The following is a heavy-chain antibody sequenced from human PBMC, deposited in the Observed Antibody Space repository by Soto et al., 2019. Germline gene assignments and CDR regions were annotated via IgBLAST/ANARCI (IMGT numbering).Heavy chain of an antibody. D-gene: IGHD3-3*01. Sequence: EVHLLESGGGLVQPGGSLKLSCSASGFTFRSYAMSWVRQAPGKGLEWVSGISGGGSDTYYSDSVRGRFTISRDNSTSTLYLQMNSLRVEDSAVYFCAKDDSLEWVFPLDAWGQGTLVTVSS. J-gene: IGHJ5*02. CDR1: GFTFRSYA. CDR3: AKDDSLEWVFPLDA. CDR2: ISGGGSDT. V-gene: IGHV3-23*01.